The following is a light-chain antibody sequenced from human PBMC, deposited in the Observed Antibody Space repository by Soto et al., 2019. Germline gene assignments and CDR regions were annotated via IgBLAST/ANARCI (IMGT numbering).Light chain of an antibody. J-gene: IGKJ1*01. V-gene: IGKV2-30*01. CDR1: QSLVFSDGNTY. CDR3: MQGTDWVWT. Sequence: DIVLTQSPLSLPVTLGQPASISCRSSQSLVFSDGNTYLSWFHQRPGQSPWRLIYEVSNRDSGVPDRFSGSGSVTDFTLRISRVEAEDVGLYYCMQGTDWVWTFGQGTKVEIK. CDR2: EVS.